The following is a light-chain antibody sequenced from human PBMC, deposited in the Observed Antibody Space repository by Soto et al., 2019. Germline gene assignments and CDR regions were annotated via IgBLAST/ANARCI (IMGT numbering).Light chain of an antibody. CDR2: DTS. CDR3: QQYNNWPLT. V-gene: IGKV3-15*01. Sequence: EIVLTQSPGTLSLSPGERATLSCRASQSVSSSLAWYQQKHGQAPRLLISDTSTRATGIPARFSGSGSGTEFTLTISSLQSEDFAVYYCQQYNNWPLTFGQGTKVDIK. J-gene: IGKJ1*01. CDR1: QSVSSS.